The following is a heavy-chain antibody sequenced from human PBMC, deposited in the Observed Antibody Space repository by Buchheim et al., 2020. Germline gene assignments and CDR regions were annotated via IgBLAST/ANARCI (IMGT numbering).Heavy chain of an antibody. Sequence: EVQLVQSGAEGKKPGESLRISCKGSGYSFTSYWISWVRQMPGKGLEWMGRIDPSDSYTNYSPSFQGHVTISADKSIRTAYLQWSSLKASDTAMYYCASSSPFLGATYYYYYGMDVWGQGTT. CDR3: ASSSPFLGATYYYYYGMDV. CDR1: GYSFTSYW. J-gene: IGHJ6*02. CDR2: IDPSDSYT. D-gene: IGHD1-26*01. V-gene: IGHV5-10-1*03.